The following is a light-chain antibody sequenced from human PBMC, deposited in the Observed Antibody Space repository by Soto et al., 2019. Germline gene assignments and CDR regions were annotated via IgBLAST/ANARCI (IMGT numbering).Light chain of an antibody. CDR3: SSYTSSSTRV. CDR1: SSDVGGYNY. J-gene: IGLJ1*01. CDR2: DVN. Sequence: QSALTQPASVSGSPGQSITISCTGTSSDVGGYNYVSWYQQNPGKAPKLMIYDVNNRPSGVSYRFSGSKSGNTASLTISGLQAEGEADYYCSSYTSSSTRVFGTGTKVTVL. V-gene: IGLV2-14*01.